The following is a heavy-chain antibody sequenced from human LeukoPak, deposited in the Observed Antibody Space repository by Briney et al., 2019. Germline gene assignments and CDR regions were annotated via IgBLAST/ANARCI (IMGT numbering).Heavy chain of an antibody. D-gene: IGHD6-19*01. CDR3: PRVHPRGSGWYRRYFQH. Sequence: SETLSLTCAVYVGSFSGYYWSWIRQPPGKGLEWIGEINHSGSTNYNPSLKSRVTISVDTCKNQFSLKLSSVTAADTAVYYCPRVHPRGSGWYRRYFQHWGQGTLVTVPS. CDR2: INHSGST. CDR1: VGSFSGYY. V-gene: IGHV4-34*01. J-gene: IGHJ1*01.